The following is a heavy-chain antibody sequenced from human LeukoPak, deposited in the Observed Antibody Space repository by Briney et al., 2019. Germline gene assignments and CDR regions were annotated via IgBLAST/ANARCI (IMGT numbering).Heavy chain of an antibody. CDR3: ARDLFNYYDSSGRDDY. CDR1: GFTFSSHW. Sequence: GGSLRLSCAASGFTFSSHWMSWVRQAPGKGLEWVANIKQDGSEKYYVDSAKGRFTISRDNAKNSLYLQMNSLRAEDTAVYYCARDLFNYYDSSGRDDYWGQGTLVTVSS. CDR2: IKQDGSEK. J-gene: IGHJ4*02. V-gene: IGHV3-7*05. D-gene: IGHD3-22*01.